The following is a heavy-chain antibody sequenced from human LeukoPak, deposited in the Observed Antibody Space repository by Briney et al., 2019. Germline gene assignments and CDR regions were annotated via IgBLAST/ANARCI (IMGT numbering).Heavy chain of an antibody. V-gene: IGHV5-51*01. CDR3: ARQTRDGSGSRGYSFDF. CDR1: GYIFTHNW. CDR2: IYPGDSDT. J-gene: IGHJ4*02. Sequence: GEALKISCKGSGYIFTHNWIGWVRQMPGKGLEWMGIIYPGDSDTRYSPSFEGQVTISVDKSISTAYLQWSSLKASDTAMYYCARQTRDGSGSRGYSFDFWGQGTLVTVSS. D-gene: IGHD3-10*01.